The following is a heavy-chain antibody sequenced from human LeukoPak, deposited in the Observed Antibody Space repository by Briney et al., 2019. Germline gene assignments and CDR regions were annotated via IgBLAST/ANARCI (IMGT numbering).Heavy chain of an antibody. Sequence: ASVKVSCKASGYTFTSYYMHWVRQAPGQGLEWMGITNPSGGSTSYAQKFQGRVTMTRDTSTSTVYMELSSLRSEDTAVYYCARAGYSVLRFLEWENYYFDYWGQGTLVTVSS. J-gene: IGHJ4*02. CDR2: TNPSGGST. CDR1: GYTFTSYY. D-gene: IGHD3-3*01. V-gene: IGHV1-46*01. CDR3: ARAGYSVLRFLEWENYYFDY.